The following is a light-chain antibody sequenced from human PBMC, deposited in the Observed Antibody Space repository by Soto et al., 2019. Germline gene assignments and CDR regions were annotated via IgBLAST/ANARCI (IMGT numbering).Light chain of an antibody. J-gene: IGKJ4*01. V-gene: IGKV1-39*01. CDR1: QSINSY. CDR3: QQSNSVPLT. CDR2: TAS. Sequence: DIQMTQSPSSLSASVGDRVTITCRASQSINSYLNWYQQKPGKAPKLLIYTASSLQSGVPSRFSGSGSGTDFTLTSSSLQPEDFATYFCQQSNSVPLTFGGGTKVEIK.